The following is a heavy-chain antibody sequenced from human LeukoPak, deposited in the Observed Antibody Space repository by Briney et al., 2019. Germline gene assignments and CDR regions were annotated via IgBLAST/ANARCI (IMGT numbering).Heavy chain of an antibody. CDR3: ARDQGSTYYDFWSGQSWFDP. V-gene: IGHV4-61*02. D-gene: IGHD3-3*01. Sequence: PSETLSLTCTVSGGSISSGSYYWSWIRQPAGKGPEWIGRIYTSGSTNYNPSLKSRVTISVDTSKNQFSLKLSSVTAADTAVYYCARDQGSTYYDFWSGQSWFDPWGQGTLVTVSS. J-gene: IGHJ5*02. CDR1: GGSISSGSYY. CDR2: IYTSGST.